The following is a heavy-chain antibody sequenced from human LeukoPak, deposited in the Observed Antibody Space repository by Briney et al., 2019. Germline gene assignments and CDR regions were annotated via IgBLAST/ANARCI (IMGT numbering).Heavy chain of an antibody. CDR3: ARALRSDHMDV. J-gene: IGHJ6*03. CDR1: GFTFSSYA. V-gene: IGHV3-23*01. D-gene: IGHD6-19*01. CDR2: ISGSGGST. Sequence: GGSLRLSCAASGFTFSSYAMSWVRQAPGKGLEWVSAISGSGGSTYYADSVKGRFTISRDNAKNSVYLQMNSLRAEDTAVYYCARALRSDHMDVWGKGTTVTVSS.